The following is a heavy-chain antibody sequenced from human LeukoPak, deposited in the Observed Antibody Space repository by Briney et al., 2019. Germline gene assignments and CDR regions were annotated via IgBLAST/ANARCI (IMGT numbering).Heavy chain of an antibody. V-gene: IGHV5-51*01. CDR2: IYPGDSDT. J-gene: IGHJ3*02. Sequence: GESLKISCKGSGYSFTSYWIGWVRQMPGKGLEWMGIIYPGDSDTRYSPSFQGQVTISADKSISTAYLQWSSLKASDTAMYYCARHIVGAEGGRAFGIWGQGTMVTVSS. CDR3: ARHIVGAEGGRAFGI. CDR1: GYSFTSYW. D-gene: IGHD1-26*01.